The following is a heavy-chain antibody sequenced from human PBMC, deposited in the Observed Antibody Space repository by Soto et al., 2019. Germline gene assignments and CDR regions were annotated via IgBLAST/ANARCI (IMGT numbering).Heavy chain of an antibody. V-gene: IGHV4-59*01. J-gene: IGHJ5*02. Sequence: SETLSLTCTVSGGSISSYYWSWIRQPPGKGLEWIGYIYYSGSTNYNPSLKSRVTISVDTSKNQFSLKLNSVTAADTAVYYCARGPRRGYNWFDPWGQGTLVTVSS. CDR1: GGSISSYY. CDR3: ARGPRRGYNWFDP. CDR2: IYYSGST.